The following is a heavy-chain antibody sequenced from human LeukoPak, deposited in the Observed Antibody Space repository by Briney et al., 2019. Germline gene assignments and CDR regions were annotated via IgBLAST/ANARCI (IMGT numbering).Heavy chain of an antibody. Sequence: GGSLRLSCAGSGFTLSNHWMSWVRQAPGKGLEWVANIKQDGSEKYYVDSVKGRFTISRDNAKNSLYLQMNSLRAEDTAVYYCARARTAQLVPFDYWGQGTLVTVSS. CDR2: IKQDGSEK. J-gene: IGHJ4*02. CDR3: ARARTAQLVPFDY. V-gene: IGHV3-7*03. CDR1: GFTLSNHW. D-gene: IGHD6-13*01.